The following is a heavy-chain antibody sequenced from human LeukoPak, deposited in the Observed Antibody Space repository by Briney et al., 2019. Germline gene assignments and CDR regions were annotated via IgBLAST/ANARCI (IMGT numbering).Heavy chain of an antibody. CDR2: IYYSGST. CDR3: RVGRGSQMRDGATIDYYYGMDV. J-gene: IGHJ6*02. V-gene: IGHV4-39*07. Sequence: SETLSLTCTVSGGSISSSSYYWGWIRQPPGKGLEWIGSIYYSGSTYYNPSLKSRVTISVDTSKNQFSLKLSSVTAADTAVYYCRVGRGSQMRDGATIDYYYGMDVWGQGTTVTVSS. CDR1: GGSISSSSYY. D-gene: IGHD5-24*01.